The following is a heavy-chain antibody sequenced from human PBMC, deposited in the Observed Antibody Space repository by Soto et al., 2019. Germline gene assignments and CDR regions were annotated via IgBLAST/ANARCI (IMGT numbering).Heavy chain of an antibody. V-gene: IGHV1-69*12. CDR2: IIPLFGTA. D-gene: IGHD2-15*01. CDR1: GGTFSSYA. J-gene: IGHJ6*02. Sequence: QVQLVQSGAEVKTPGSSVKVSCKASGGTFSSYAITWVRQAPGQGLEWMGGIIPLFGTANYAQKFQGRVTSTADESTSTADMELSSLRSEDTAVYYCATEGDGSGAYYYGMDVWGQGTTVTFSS. CDR3: ATEGDGSGAYYYGMDV.